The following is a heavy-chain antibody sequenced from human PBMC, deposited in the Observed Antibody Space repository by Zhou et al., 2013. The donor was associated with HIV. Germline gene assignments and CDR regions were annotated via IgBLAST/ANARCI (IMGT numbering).Heavy chain of an antibody. CDR2: IIPILGIA. V-gene: IGHV1-69*04. CDR3: ARVGITGSSSPFDY. Sequence: QVQLVQSGAEVKKPGSSVKVSCKASGGTFSSYAISWVRQAPGQGLEWMGRIIPILGIANYAQKFQGRVTITADKSTSTAYMELSSLRSEDTAVYYCARVGITGSSSPFDYWGQGNPGHRLL. D-gene: IGHD6-6*01. J-gene: IGHJ4*02. CDR1: GGTFSSYA.